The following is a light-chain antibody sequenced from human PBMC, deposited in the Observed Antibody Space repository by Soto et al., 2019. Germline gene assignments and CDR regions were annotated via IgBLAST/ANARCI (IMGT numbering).Light chain of an antibody. CDR2: EGT. V-gene: IGLV2-23*01. J-gene: IGLJ1*01. CDR1: SSHVGSYNL. Sequence: QSALTQPASVSATPGHSITIPCTGTSSHVGSYNLVSWFQQHPGKVPKLLIYEGTKRPSGLSDRFSGSKSGNTASLTISGLQAEDEADYYCYSYAGENLYVFGTGTKVTVL. CDR3: YSYAGENLYV.